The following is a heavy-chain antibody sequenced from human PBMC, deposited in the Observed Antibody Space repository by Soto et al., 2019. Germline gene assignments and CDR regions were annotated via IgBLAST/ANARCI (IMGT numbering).Heavy chain of an antibody. CDR1: GYTFTSYA. V-gene: IGHV1-3*01. J-gene: IGHJ5*02. CDR2: INAGNGNT. D-gene: IGHD3-3*01. Sequence: ASVKVSCKASGYTFTSYAMHWVRQAPGQRLEWMGWINAGNGNTKYSQKFQGRVTITRDTSASTAYMELSSLRSEDTAVYYCARDAGITIFGVVTHNWFDPWGQGTLVTVSS. CDR3: ARDAGITIFGVVTHNWFDP.